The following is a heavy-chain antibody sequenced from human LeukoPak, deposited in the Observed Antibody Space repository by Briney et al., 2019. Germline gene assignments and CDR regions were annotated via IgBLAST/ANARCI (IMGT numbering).Heavy chain of an antibody. D-gene: IGHD3-22*01. V-gene: IGHV4-59*08. CDR1: GGSIGSYY. CDR3: ASHDSSGYYHY. Sequence: SETLSLTCTVSGGSIGSYYWSWIRQPPGKGLEWIGYIYYSGSTNYNPSLKSRVTISVDTSKNQFSLKLSSVTAADTAVYYCASHDSSGYYHYWGQGTLVTVSS. CDR2: IYYSGST. J-gene: IGHJ4*02.